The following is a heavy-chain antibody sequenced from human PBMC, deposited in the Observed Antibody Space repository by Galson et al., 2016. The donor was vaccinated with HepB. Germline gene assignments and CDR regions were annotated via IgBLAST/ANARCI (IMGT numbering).Heavy chain of an antibody. Sequence: SLRLSCAASGFTFGDYWMTWVRQAPGRGLEWVANIKQDGSEKYYVDSVKGRFTISRDNAKNSLYLQMNSLRTEDTAVYYCARDVVQWELPNLYFYYYMDVWGKGTTVTVSS. V-gene: IGHV3-7*03. CDR1: GFTFGDYW. CDR3: ARDVVQWELPNLYFYYYMDV. D-gene: IGHD1-26*01. J-gene: IGHJ6*03. CDR2: IKQDGSEK.